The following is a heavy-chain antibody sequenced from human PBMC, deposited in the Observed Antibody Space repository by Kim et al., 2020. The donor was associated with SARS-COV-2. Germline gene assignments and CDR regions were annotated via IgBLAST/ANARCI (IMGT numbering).Heavy chain of an antibody. CDR3: AGDRAVLCAFDI. J-gene: IGHJ3*02. CDR2: ISSGGSTI. Sequence: GGSLRLSCAASGFTFSSYEMNWVRQAPGKGLEWVSYISSGGSTIYYADSVKGRFTISRDNAKNTLYLQMNSLRADDTAVYYCAGDRAVLCAFDIRGQATMVTVCS. D-gene: IGHD2-21*01. CDR1: GFTFSSYE. V-gene: IGHV3-48*03.